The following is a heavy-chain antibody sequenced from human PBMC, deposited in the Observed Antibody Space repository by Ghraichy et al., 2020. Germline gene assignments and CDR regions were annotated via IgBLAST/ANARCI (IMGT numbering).Heavy chain of an antibody. CDR2: IRYDGSNK. CDR1: GFTFSSYG. CDR3: AKDHSGYNAVGVY. V-gene: IGHV3-30*02. J-gene: IGHJ4*02. D-gene: IGHD5-24*01. Sequence: LSLTCAASGFTFSSYGMHWVRQAPGKGLEWVAFIRYDGSNKYYADSVKGRFTISRDNSKNTLYLQMNSLRAEDTAVYYCAKDHSGYNAVGVYWGQGTLVTVSS.